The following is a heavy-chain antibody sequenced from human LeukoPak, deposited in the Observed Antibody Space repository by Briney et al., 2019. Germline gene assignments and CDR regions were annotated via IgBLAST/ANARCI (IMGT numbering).Heavy chain of an antibody. CDR2: INSDGSST. Sequence: GGSLRLSCAASGFTFSSYWMHWVRQAPGKGLVWVSRINSDGSSTSYADSVKGRFTISRDNAKNTLYLQMNSLRAEDTAVYYCAREVITMVRGVRYYYYYYMDVWGKGTTVTVSS. CDR3: AREVITMVRGVRYYYYYYMDV. J-gene: IGHJ6*03. CDR1: GFTFSSYW. D-gene: IGHD3-10*01. V-gene: IGHV3-74*01.